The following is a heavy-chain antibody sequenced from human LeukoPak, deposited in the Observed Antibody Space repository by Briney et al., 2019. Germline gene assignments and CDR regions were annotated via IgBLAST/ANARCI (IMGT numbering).Heavy chain of an antibody. Sequence: GGSLRLSCAASGFTFSSYSMNWVRQAPGKGLEWVSYISSSSSTIYYADSVKGRFTIPRDNAKNSLYLQMNSLRAEDTAVYYCARGTYYDFWSGYYTLHYRGQGTLVTVSS. CDR2: ISSSSSTI. V-gene: IGHV3-48*01. CDR3: ARGTYYDFWSGYYTLHY. J-gene: IGHJ4*02. D-gene: IGHD3-3*01. CDR1: GFTFSSYS.